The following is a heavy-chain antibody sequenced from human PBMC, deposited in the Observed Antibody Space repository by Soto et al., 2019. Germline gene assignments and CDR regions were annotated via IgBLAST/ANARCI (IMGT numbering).Heavy chain of an antibody. V-gene: IGHV1-69*01. Sequence: QVQLVQSGAAVKKPGSSVKVSCKASGGTFSSYAISWVRQAPGQGLEWMGGIIPIFGTANYAQKFQGRVTITADESTSTAYRELSSLRAEDTAVYYCARDRGGSLSGRTGISLGRYYYYYYGMDVWGQGTTVTVSS. CDR3: ARDRGGSLSGRTGISLGRYYYYYYGMDV. J-gene: IGHJ6*02. CDR2: IIPIFGTA. D-gene: IGHD3-10*01. CDR1: GGTFSSYA.